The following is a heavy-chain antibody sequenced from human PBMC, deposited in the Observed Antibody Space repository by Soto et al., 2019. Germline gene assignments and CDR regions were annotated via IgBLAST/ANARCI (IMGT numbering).Heavy chain of an antibody. V-gene: IGHV1-18*01. CDR1: GYSFTSYG. Sequence: ASVKVSCKASGYSFTSYGIAWVRQAPGQGPEWMGWISPYNGRTSYAQNVKGRVVMTTEISTNTVYLELRSLRSDDTAVYYCGRCRTDSYAVDVWGQGTTVTVSS. CDR2: ISPYNGRT. D-gene: IGHD5-18*01. J-gene: IGHJ6*02. CDR3: GRCRTDSYAVDV.